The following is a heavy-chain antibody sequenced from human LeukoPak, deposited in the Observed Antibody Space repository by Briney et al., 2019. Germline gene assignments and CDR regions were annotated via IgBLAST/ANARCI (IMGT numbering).Heavy chain of an antibody. CDR1: GFTFSNYN. D-gene: IGHD2-8*01. Sequence: PGGSLRLSCAASGFTFSNYNMNWVRQAPGKGLEWVALISHDGTNKQYADSVKGRFTISRDNSKNTLYLQMNSLRAEDTAVYYCVKDGLMRFFDYWGQGTLVTVSS. V-gene: IGHV3-30*18. CDR2: ISHDGTNK. CDR3: VKDGLMRFFDY. J-gene: IGHJ4*02.